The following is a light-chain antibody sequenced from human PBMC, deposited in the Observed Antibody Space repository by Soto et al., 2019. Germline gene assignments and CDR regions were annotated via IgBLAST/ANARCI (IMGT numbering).Light chain of an antibody. CDR3: QQRHNWPT. CDR2: DAS. V-gene: IGKV3D-11*01. Sequence: VLTQSPDTLSLSPGERASLSCRASQDVSIYVAWYQKKTGQPPRLVVYDASNRDTGFPARFSGRGSGTDFTLTITSLEPEDVGVYYCQQRHNWPTFGGGTKVEI. CDR1: QDVSIY. J-gene: IGKJ4*01.